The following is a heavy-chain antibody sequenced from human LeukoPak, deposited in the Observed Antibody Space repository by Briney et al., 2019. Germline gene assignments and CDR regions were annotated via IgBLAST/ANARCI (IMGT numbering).Heavy chain of an antibody. V-gene: IGHV4-39*07. CDR2: IYYSGST. CDR1: GGSISSSSYF. J-gene: IGHJ4*02. D-gene: IGHD3-22*01. CDR3: ARRDSSGYYLDY. Sequence: SETLSLTCTVSGGSISSSSYFWGWIRQPPGKGLEWIGSIYYSGSTYYNPSLKSRVTISVDTSKNQFSLKLSSVTAADTAVYYCARRDSSGYYLDYWGQGTLVTVSS.